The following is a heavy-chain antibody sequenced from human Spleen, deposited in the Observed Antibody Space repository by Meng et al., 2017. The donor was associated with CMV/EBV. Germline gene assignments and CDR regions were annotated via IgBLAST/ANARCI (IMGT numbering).Heavy chain of an antibody. Sequence: LSLTCAASGFTFSDHYMSWIRQAPGKGLEWVSYIDNSNNNINYTDSVKGRVTISRDNAKDSLYLQMNSPRAEDTAVYYCATDPRDFWSDSYEIYYFDYWGQGTLVTVSS. CDR1: GFTFSDHY. J-gene: IGHJ4*02. D-gene: IGHD3-3*01. CDR2: IDNSNNNI. CDR3: ATDPRDFWSDSYEIYYFDY. V-gene: IGHV3-11*04.